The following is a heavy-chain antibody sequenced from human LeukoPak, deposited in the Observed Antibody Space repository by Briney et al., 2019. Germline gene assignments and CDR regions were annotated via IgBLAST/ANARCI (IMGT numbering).Heavy chain of an antibody. CDR2: IIPIFGTA. V-gene: IGHV1-69*13. CDR1: GGTFSSYA. CDR3: ARGRFAVRGVIIERYREIC. D-gene: IGHD3-10*01. Sequence: ASVKVSCKASGGTFSSYAISWVRQAPGQGLEWVGGIIPIFGTANYAQKFQGRVTITADESTSTAYMELSSLRSEDTAVYYCARGRFAVRGVIIERYREICWGQGTLVTVSS. J-gene: IGHJ4*02.